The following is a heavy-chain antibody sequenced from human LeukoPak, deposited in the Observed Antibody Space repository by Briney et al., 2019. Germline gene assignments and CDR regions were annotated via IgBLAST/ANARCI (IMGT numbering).Heavy chain of an antibody. CDR1: GYSFPSYW. CDR2: IDPSYSYT. V-gene: IGHV5-10-1*01. D-gene: IGHD3-9*01. CDR3: ARTYYDFLTGYSLSDY. Sequence: GESLRISCKGSGYSFPSYWITWVRQMPGKGLEWMGSIDPSYSYTNYSPSFQGHVTISADKSISTAYLQWSSLMASDTAMYYCARTYYDFLTGYSLSDYWGQGTLVTVSS. J-gene: IGHJ4*02.